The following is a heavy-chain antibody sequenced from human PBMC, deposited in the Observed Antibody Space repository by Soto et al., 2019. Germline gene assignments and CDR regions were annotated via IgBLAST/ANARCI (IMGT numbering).Heavy chain of an antibody. V-gene: IGHV4-59*01. CDR1: GGSISSYY. Sequence: SETLCLTCTVSGGSISSYYWSWIRQPPGKGLEWIGYIYYSGSTNYNPSLKSRVTISVDTSKNQFSLKLSSVTAADTAVYYCARDWRGYSGSDRPYYYYYMDVWGKGTTVTVSS. D-gene: IGHD5-12*01. CDR3: ARDWRGYSGSDRPYYYYYMDV. J-gene: IGHJ6*03. CDR2: IYYSGST.